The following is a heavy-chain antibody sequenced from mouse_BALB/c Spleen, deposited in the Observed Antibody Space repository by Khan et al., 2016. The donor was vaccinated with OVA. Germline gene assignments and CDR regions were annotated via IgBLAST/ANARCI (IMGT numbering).Heavy chain of an antibody. Sequence: VQLKQSGTVLARPGASVKMSCKASGYSFTSFWMHWVKQRPGQGLEWIGGIFPGNSDTSYNQKFKGKAKLTAVTSASTAYMELSSLTNEDSAVYYCTRGGYGSFAYWGQGTLVTVAA. CDR3: TRGGYGSFAY. D-gene: IGHD1-2*01. CDR2: IFPGNSDT. V-gene: IGHV1-5*01. J-gene: IGHJ3*01. CDR1: GYSFTSFW.